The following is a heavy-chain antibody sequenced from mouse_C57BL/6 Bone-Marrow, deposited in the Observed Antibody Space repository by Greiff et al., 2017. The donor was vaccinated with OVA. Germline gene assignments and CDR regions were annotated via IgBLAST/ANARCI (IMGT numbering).Heavy chain of an antibody. CDR2: INPGSGGT. CDR1: GYAFTNSL. J-gene: IGHJ2*01. Sequence: QVQLQQSGAELVRPGTSVKVSCKASGYAFTNSLIEWVKQRPGQGLEWIGVINPGSGGTNYNEKFKGKATLTADKSSSTAYMQLSSLTSEDSAVYFCARYGGFDYWGQGTTLTVSS. CDR3: ARYGGFDY. V-gene: IGHV1-54*01. D-gene: IGHD1-1*02.